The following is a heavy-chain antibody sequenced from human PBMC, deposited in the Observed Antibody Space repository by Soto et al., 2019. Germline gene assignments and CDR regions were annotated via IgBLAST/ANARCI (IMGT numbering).Heavy chain of an antibody. CDR1: GFTFSSYA. V-gene: IGHV3-23*01. Sequence: GGSLRLSCAASGFTFSSYAMSWVRQAPGMGLEWVSGIIGSGTSTYYADSVKGRFTISRDNSENTLFLQMNSLRAEDTAVYYCAKGKGLTVSSTNYWGQGTLVTVS. J-gene: IGHJ4*02. CDR2: IIGSGTST. D-gene: IGHD2-2*01. CDR3: AKGKGLTVSSTNY.